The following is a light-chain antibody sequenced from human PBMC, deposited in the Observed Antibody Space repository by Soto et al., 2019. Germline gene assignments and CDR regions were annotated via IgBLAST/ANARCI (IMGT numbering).Light chain of an antibody. CDR1: SSDVGGYNY. Sequence: QSALTQPASVSGSPGQSITFSCTGTSSDVGGYNYVSWYQQHPAKAPKLLIYEVSNRPSGVSNRFSGSKSGNTASLTISGLQAEDEADYYCSSYSSSITLVFGGGTKLTVL. CDR3: SSYSSSITLV. CDR2: EVS. J-gene: IGLJ2*01. V-gene: IGLV2-14*01.